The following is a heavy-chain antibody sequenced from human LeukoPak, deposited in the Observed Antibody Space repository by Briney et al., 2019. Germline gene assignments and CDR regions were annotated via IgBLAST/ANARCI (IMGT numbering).Heavy chain of an antibody. D-gene: IGHD3-9*01. Sequence: GGSVRLSCAASGFTFSSYWMSWIRQAPGKGLEWVANIKQDGSEKYYVDSVKGRFTISRDNAKNSLYLQMNSLRAEDTAVYYCARVDFDWLFDYWGQGTLVTVSS. CDR3: ARVDFDWLFDY. CDR1: GFTFSSYW. V-gene: IGHV3-7*01. J-gene: IGHJ4*02. CDR2: IKQDGSEK.